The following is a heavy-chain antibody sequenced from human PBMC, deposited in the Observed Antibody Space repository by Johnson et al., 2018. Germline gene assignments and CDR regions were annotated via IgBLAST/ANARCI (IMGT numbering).Heavy chain of an antibody. D-gene: IGHD6-19*01. CDR3: ARGGRGGWEYFQD. V-gene: IGHV3-23*04. CDR2: IGDTGTST. Sequence: VQLVQSEGGLVQPGGSLRLSCAASEFTFSDYAMNWVRQAPGKGLEWVSRIGDTGTSTYYAASVKGRFTISRDNSKNTLFLQMNSLSAEDTALYYCARGGRGGWEYFQDWGQGTLVTVSS. CDR1: EFTFSDYA. J-gene: IGHJ1*01.